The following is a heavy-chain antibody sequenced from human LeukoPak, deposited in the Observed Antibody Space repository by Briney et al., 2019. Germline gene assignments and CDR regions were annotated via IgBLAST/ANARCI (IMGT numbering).Heavy chain of an antibody. J-gene: IGHJ4*02. CDR1: GYRFTTYW. D-gene: IGHD3-22*01. Sequence: GESLKISCQGSGYRFTTYWIGWVRQMPGKGLEWMGIIYPGDSDTRYSPSFQGQVTISVDKSISTAYLQWSSLKASDTAMYYCARGGDTSGLYLYYFDYWGQGTLVTVSS. CDR3: ARGGDTSGLYLYYFDY. V-gene: IGHV5-51*01. CDR2: IYPGDSDT.